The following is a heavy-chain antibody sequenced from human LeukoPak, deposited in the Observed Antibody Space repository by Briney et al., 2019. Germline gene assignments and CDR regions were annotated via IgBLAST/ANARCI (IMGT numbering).Heavy chain of an antibody. D-gene: IGHD3-3*01. V-gene: IGHV1-18*01. CDR1: GYTFTSYG. CDR3: ARETLGSEDFWSGRNWFDP. J-gene: IGHJ5*02. CDR2: ISAYNGNT. Sequence: ASVKVSCKASGYTFTSYGISWVRQAPGQGLEWMGWISAYNGNTNYAQKLQGRVTMTTDTSTSTAYMELRSLRSDDTAVYYCARETLGSEDFWSGRNWFDPWGQGTLVTVSS.